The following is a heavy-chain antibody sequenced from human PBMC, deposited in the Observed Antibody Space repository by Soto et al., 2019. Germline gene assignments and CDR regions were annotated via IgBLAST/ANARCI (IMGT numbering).Heavy chain of an antibody. J-gene: IGHJ4*02. CDR1: GYTFTSYY. CDR2: INPSGGST. D-gene: IGHD3-22*01. V-gene: IGHV1-46*01. CDR3: ARGSHYYDSSGYTTPDFDY. Sequence: ASVKVSCKASGYTFTSYYMHCVRQAPGQGLEWMGIINPSGGSTSYAQKFQGRVTMTRDTSTSTVYMELSSLRSEDTAVYYCARGSHYYDSSGYTTPDFDYWGQGTLVTVSS.